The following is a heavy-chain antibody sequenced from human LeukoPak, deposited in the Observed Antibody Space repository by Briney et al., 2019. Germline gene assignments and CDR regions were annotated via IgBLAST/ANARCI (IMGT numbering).Heavy chain of an antibody. CDR3: ARERCSGGSCYGGPWFDP. V-gene: IGHV1-2*02. CDR1: GYTFTVYY. D-gene: IGHD2-15*01. CDR2: INPNSGGT. J-gene: IGHJ5*02. Sequence: ASVKVSCKASGYTFTVYYMHWVRQAPGQGLEWMGWINPNSGGTNYAQKFQGRVTMTRDTSISTAYMELSRLRSDDTAVYYCARERCSGGSCYGGPWFDPWGQGTLVTVSS.